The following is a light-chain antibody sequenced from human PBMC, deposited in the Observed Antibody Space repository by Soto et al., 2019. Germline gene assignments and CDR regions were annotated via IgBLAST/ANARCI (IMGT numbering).Light chain of an antibody. CDR1: QSVSASY. CDR3: QQYGGSPPGYI. J-gene: IGKJ2*01. Sequence: ELVLTQSPGTLSLSPGERANLSCRASQSVSASYLAWYQQRPGQSPRLVIYEASSRATGIPDRFSGGGSGTDFTLTINRLEPEDFAVYFCQQYGGSPPGYIFGQGTKLEIK. CDR2: EAS. V-gene: IGKV3-20*01.